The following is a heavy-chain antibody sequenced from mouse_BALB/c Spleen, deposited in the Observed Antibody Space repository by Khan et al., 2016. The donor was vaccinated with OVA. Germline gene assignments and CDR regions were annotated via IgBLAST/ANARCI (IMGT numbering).Heavy chain of an antibody. CDR2: INYGGNN. J-gene: IGHJ3*01. CDR1: GYSITSGYY. CDR3: ARGGRWFDY. Sequence: VQLKESGPGLVKPSQSLSLTCSVTGYSITSGYYWNWIRQFPGNTLEWMGYINYGGNNNYNPSLKNRISITRDTSKNQLFLRLNSVTAEDSATYYCARGGRWFDYWGQGTLVTVSA. V-gene: IGHV3-6*02.